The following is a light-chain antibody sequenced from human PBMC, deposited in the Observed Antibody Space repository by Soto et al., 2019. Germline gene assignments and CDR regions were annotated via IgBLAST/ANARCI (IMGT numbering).Light chain of an antibody. CDR3: QQCYGSPSLT. Sequence: EIVLTQSPGTLSLSPGERATLSCRASQSVSSSYLVWYQQKPGQAPRLLIYGASSRATGIPDRFSGSGSGTDFTLTISRLEPEDFAVYYCQQCYGSPSLTCGGGTNLEIK. CDR2: GAS. J-gene: IGKJ4*01. V-gene: IGKV3-20*01. CDR1: QSVSSSY.